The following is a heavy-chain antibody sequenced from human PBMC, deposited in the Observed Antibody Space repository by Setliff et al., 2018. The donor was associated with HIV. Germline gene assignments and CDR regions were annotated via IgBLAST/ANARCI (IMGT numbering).Heavy chain of an antibody. Sequence: SETLSLTCTVSGDSISSYFWSWIRQPPGKGLEWIGYIYYSGSTNYNPSLKSRVTISVDTSKNQLSLKLSSVTAADTAVYYCARQVGNKVLFDSWGQGTLVTVSS. J-gene: IGHJ4*02. D-gene: IGHD7-27*01. CDR2: IYYSGST. CDR1: GDSISSYF. V-gene: IGHV4-59*01. CDR3: ARQVGNKVLFDS.